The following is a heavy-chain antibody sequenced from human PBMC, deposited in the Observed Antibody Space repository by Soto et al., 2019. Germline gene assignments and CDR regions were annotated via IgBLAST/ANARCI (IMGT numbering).Heavy chain of an antibody. CDR3: VRSVPAATWAYNGMDV. CDR1: GGSVESSSC. CDR2: IYHSGTF. D-gene: IGHD2-15*01. J-gene: IGHJ6*02. Sequence: QVRLKESGPGLVKPSGTLSLTCAVSGGSVESSSCWSWVRQAPGKGLAWIGEIYHSGTFNYNPSLASRGSVSVDKSTHQFSLSLNSVTSAATAVYYCVRSVPAATWAYNGMDVWGQGTTVTV. V-gene: IGHV4-4*02.